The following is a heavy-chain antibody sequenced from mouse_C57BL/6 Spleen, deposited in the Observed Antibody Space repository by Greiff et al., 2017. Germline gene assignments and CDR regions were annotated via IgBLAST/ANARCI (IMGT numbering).Heavy chain of an antibody. CDR3: AREGVYDGGDYCDY. D-gene: IGHD2-3*01. CDR2: IYPSDSET. Sequence: QVQLQQPGAELVRPGSSVKLSCKASGYTFTSYWMDWVKQRPGQGLEWIGNIYPSDSETHYNQKFKDKATLTVDKSSSTAYMQLSSLTSEDSAVYYCAREGVYDGGDYCDYWGQGTTLTVSS. CDR1: GYTFTSYW. V-gene: IGHV1-61*01. J-gene: IGHJ2*01.